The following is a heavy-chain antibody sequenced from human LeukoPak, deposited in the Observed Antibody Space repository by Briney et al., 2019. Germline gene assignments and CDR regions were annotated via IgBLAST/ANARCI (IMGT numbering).Heavy chain of an antibody. D-gene: IGHD2-2*01. Sequence: SETLSLTCTVSGGSISSGGYYWSWIRQHPGKSLEWIGYIYYSGSTYYNPSLKSRVTISVDTSKNQFSLKLSSVTAADTAVYYCAGASVYCSSTSCSDYWGQGTLVTVSS. CDR2: IYYSGST. V-gene: IGHV4-31*03. CDR1: GGSISSGGYY. J-gene: IGHJ4*02. CDR3: AGASVYCSSTSCSDY.